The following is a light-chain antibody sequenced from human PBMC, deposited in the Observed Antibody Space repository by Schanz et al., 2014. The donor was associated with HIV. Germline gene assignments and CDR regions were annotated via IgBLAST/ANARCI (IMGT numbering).Light chain of an antibody. J-gene: IGLJ2*01. CDR3: SSYECSSSVV. CDR1: SSDVGGYNY. CDR2: EVS. Sequence: SVLTQPPSASGSPGQSVTISCTGTSSDVGGYNYVSWYQQHPGKAPKLMIYEVSKRPSGVPDRFSGSKPGNTASLTVSGLQAWDEADYYCSSYECSSSVVLGGGTNLTVL. V-gene: IGLV2-8*01.